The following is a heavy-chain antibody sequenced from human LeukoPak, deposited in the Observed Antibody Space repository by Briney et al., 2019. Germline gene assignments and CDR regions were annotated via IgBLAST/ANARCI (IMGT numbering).Heavy chain of an antibody. V-gene: IGHV3-53*01. J-gene: IGHJ4*02. CDR1: GFTVSSNY. Sequence: GGSLRLSCAASGFTVSSNYMSWVRQAPGKGLELVSVIYSGGSTKYADSVKGRFTISRDNSKNTLYLQMNSLRAEDTAVYYCARLIPENYYDSSGYNDYWGQGTLVTVSS. D-gene: IGHD3-22*01. CDR2: IYSGGST. CDR3: ARLIPENYYDSSGYNDY.